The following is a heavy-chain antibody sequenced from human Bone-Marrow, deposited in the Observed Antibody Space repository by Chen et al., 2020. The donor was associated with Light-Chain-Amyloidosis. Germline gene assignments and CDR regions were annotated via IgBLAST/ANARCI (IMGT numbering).Heavy chain of an antibody. V-gene: IGHV3-9*03. CDR2: ISWNSGSI. D-gene: IGHD6-6*01. CDR3: AKDPLHSSSGAFDI. Sequence: EVQLVESGGGLVQPGRSLRLSCAASGFTLDDYAMHWVRQAPGKGLEWVSGISWNSGSIGYADSVKGRFTISRDNAKNSLYLQMNSLRAEDMALYYCAKDPLHSSSGAFDIWGQGTMVTVSS. J-gene: IGHJ3*02. CDR1: GFTLDDYA.